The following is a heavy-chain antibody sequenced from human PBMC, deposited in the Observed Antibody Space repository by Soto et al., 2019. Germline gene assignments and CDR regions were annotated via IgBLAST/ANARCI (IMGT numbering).Heavy chain of an antibody. V-gene: IGHV1-8*01. CDR3: ARGTRYCSSTSCPRTSFDI. J-gene: IGHJ3*02. D-gene: IGHD2-2*01. CDR2: MNPNRGNT. Sequence: ASVKVSCKASGYTFTSYDINWVRQATGQGLEWMGWMNPNRGNTGYAQKFQGRVTMTRNTSISTAYMELSSLRSGDTAVYYCARGTRYCSSTSCPRTSFDIWGQGTMVTVSS. CDR1: GYTFTSYD.